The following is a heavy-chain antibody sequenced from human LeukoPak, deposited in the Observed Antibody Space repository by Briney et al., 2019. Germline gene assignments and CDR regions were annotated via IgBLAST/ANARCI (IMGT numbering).Heavy chain of an antibody. CDR1: GDSISSSTYY. J-gene: IGHJ4*02. CDR2: LYYSGST. V-gene: IGHV4-39*01. D-gene: IGHD1-26*01. CDR3: AGRDVSSGRYGLDY. Sequence: SETLSLTCAVSGDSISSSTYYWGWIRQPPGKGLEWIGSLYYSGSTYYNPSLRSRVTISVDTSKNQLSLKVASVTAADTAVYYCAGRDVSSGRYGLDYWGQGTLVTVSS.